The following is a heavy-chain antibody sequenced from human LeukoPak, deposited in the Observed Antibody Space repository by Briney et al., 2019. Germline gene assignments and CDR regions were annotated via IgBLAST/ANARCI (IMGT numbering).Heavy chain of an antibody. CDR3: AREVIGDYIDY. Sequence: SETLSLTCTVSGGSISSYYWSWIRQPPGKGLEWIGYIYYSGSTNYNPSLKSRVTISVDTSKNQFSPKLSSVTAADTAVYYCAREVIGDYIDYWGQGTLVTVSS. D-gene: IGHD2/OR15-2a*01. CDR1: GGSISSYY. CDR2: IYYSGST. J-gene: IGHJ4*02. V-gene: IGHV4-59*01.